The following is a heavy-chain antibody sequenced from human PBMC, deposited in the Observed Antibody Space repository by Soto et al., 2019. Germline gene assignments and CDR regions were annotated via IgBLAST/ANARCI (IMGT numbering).Heavy chain of an antibody. J-gene: IGHJ6*02. D-gene: IGHD6-13*01. CDR2: MNPINGAT. CDR1: GYDFTVYY. V-gene: IGHV1-8*02. Sequence: GASVNVSCKTSGYDFTVYYINWVRQASGQGLEWMGWMNPINGATGSARRFQGRVSMTRNTATGTAYLELTSLRSDDTGVYYCGRGPSPRAPAGGTPYYYAMDVWGQGTTVTVSS. CDR3: GRGPSPRAPAGGTPYYYAMDV.